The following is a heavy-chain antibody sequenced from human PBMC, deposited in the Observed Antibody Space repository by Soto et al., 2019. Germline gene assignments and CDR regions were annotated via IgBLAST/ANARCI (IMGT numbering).Heavy chain of an antibody. CDR2: VSTSGRST. V-gene: IGHV3-64D*06. D-gene: IGHD2-15*01. J-gene: IGHJ4*02. CDR1: GFIFSEST. CDR3: VKQAHGLDGVAFDY. Sequence: HPGGSLRLSCSASGFIFSESTIYWVRQVPGEGLEAISAVSTSGRSTYYADSVKDRFTISRDNSKNTLFLQMGSLRPEDTAIYYCVKQAHGLDGVAFDYWGQGTQVTVS.